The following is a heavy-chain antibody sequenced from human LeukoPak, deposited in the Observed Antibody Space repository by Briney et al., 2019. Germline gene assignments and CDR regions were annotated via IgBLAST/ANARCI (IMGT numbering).Heavy chain of an antibody. V-gene: IGHV3-21*04. D-gene: IGHD3-22*01. Sequence: GGSLRLSCAASGFTFSSYSMNWVRQAPGKGLEWVSSISSSSSYIYYADSVKGRFTISRDNAKNSLYLQMNSLRAEDTAVYYCAKDRPNYYGSNGHYYKLNGDCWGQGTLVTVSS. CDR1: GFTFSSYS. CDR3: AKDRPNYYGSNGHYYKLNGDC. J-gene: IGHJ4*02. CDR2: ISSSSSYI.